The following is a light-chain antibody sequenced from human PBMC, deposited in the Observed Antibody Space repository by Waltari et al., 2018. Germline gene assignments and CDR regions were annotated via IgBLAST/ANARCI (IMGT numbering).Light chain of an antibody. J-gene: IGKJ2*01. Sequence: DIQMTQSPSNLSASVGDRVTITCRASQSISSWLAWYQQKPGKALKLLIYKASSLESGVPSRFSGSESGTEFTLTISCLQPDDFATYYCQQYNSFVQVTKLEIK. CDR3: QQYNS. CDR1: QSISSW. V-gene: IGKV1-5*03. CDR2: KAS.